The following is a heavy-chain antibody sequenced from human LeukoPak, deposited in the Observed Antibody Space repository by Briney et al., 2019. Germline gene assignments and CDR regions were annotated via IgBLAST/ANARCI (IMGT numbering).Heavy chain of an antibody. Sequence: GESLRLSCAASGFTVRSNYMSGVRQAPGKGLEGVAVIYSGGSKYYSHSVKGRFTISRDNSNHALYLQMTSLRDEDTPVYYCARDRYYSNYYYYGMDVWGQGTTVTVSS. D-gene: IGHD4-11*01. CDR1: GFTVRSNY. CDR2: IYSGGSK. V-gene: IGHV3-66*01. J-gene: IGHJ6*02. CDR3: ARDRYYSNYYYYGMDV.